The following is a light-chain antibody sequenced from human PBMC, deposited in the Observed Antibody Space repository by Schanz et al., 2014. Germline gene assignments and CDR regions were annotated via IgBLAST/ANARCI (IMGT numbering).Light chain of an antibody. Sequence: DIQMTQSPSSVSASVGDRVTITCRASQGISSWLAWYQQKPGKAPKLLIYDASSLESGVPSTFSGSGSGTEFTLTITSLQPEDFAVYSCQQYGDSPPTFGPGTKVEI. CDR3: QQYGDSPPT. J-gene: IGKJ4*01. CDR1: QGISSW. CDR2: DAS. V-gene: IGKV1-12*01.